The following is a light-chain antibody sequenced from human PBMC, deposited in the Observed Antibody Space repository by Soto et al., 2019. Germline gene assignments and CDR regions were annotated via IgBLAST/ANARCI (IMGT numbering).Light chain of an antibody. CDR3: QQYGSSPPYT. V-gene: IGKV3-20*01. CDR1: QSVSSSY. J-gene: IGKJ2*01. Sequence: EIVLTQSPGTLSLSPGERATLSCRASQSVSSSYLAWYQQKPGQAPRLLIYGASSRATGIPDRFSGSGSGIDFTLTISRLEPEDVAVYYCQQYGSSPPYTFGQGTKLEIK. CDR2: GAS.